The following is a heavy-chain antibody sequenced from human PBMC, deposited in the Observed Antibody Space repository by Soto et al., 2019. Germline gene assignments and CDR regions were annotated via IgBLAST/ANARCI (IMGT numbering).Heavy chain of an antibody. J-gene: IGHJ4*02. CDR1: GGSFSGYY. CDR2: INHSGST. CDR3: ARDKITGLFDY. V-gene: IGHV4-34*01. Sequence: QVQLQQWGAGLLKPSETLSLTCAVYGGSFSGYYWTWIRQPPGPGLEWIGEINHSGSTNYNPSLKSRVAISVDTSKHQFSLKLTSVTAADTAVYYCARDKITGLFDYWGQGTLVTVSS. D-gene: IGHD2-8*02.